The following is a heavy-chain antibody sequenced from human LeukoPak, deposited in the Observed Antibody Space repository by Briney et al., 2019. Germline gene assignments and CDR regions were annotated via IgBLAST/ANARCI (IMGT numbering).Heavy chain of an antibody. J-gene: IGHJ4*02. CDR2: IWYGGSNK. V-gene: IGHV3-33*01. D-gene: IGHD5-24*01. CDR1: GFTFSSYG. Sequence: GGTLRLSCAASGFTFSSYGMHWVRQAPGKGLEWVAVIWYGGSNKYYADSVKGRFTISRENSKNPLYLQMNGRRAEDRAMYYVARDGIATIQPPFDYGGQGTLVTVP. CDR3: ARDGIATIQPPFDY.